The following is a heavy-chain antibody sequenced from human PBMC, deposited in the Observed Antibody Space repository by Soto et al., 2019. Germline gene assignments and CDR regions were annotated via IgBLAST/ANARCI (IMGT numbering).Heavy chain of an antibody. J-gene: IGHJ4*02. V-gene: IGHV1-69*13. CDR3: ARSAGYCSGGSCYPFDY. CDR1: GGTFSSYA. CDR2: IIPIFGTA. D-gene: IGHD2-15*01. Sequence: SVKVSCKASGGTFSSYAVSWVRQAPGQGLEWMGGIIPIFGTANYAQKFQGRVTITADESTSTAYMELSSLRSEDTAVYYCARSAGYCSGGSCYPFDYWGQGTLVTVSS.